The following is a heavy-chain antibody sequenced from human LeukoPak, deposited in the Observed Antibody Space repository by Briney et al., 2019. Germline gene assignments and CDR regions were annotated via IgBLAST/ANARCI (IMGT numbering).Heavy chain of an antibody. Sequence: GGSLRLSCAASGFTFSSYSMNWVRQAPGKGLEWVSSISSSSSYIYYADSVKGRFTISRDNAKNTLYLQMSSLRVEDTAVYYCARERIYFGSGQDLSDARLFYYYGMDVWGQGTTVTVSS. D-gene: IGHD3-10*01. V-gene: IGHV3-21*04. CDR3: ARERIYFGSGQDLSDARLFYYYGMDV. CDR1: GFTFSSYS. CDR2: ISSSSSYI. J-gene: IGHJ6*02.